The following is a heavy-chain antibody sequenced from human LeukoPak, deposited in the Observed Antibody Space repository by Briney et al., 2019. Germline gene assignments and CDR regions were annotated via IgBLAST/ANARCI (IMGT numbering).Heavy chain of an antibody. J-gene: IGHJ6*03. CDR2: MNPNSGNT. D-gene: IGHD3-3*01. CDR1: GYTFTSYD. V-gene: IGHV1-8*03. Sequence: GASVKVSCKASGYTFTSYDINWVRQATGQGLEWMGWMNPNSGNTGYAQKFQGRVTITRNTSISTAYMELSSLRSEDTAVYYCARGRKTTHYDFWSGPIVSYYMDVWGKGTTVTVSS. CDR3: ARGRKTTHYDFWSGPIVSYYMDV.